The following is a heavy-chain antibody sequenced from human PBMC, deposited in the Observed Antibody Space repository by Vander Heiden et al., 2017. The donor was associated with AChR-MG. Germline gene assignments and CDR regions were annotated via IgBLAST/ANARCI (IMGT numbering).Heavy chain of an antibody. D-gene: IGHD3-10*01. J-gene: IGHJ6*02. Sequence: QVRVQESGPGLVKPSETLSLTCTVSGGSTSSNYWSWIRQPAGKGLEWIGRIYTSGSTNYNPSLRSRLTMSVDASKTQFSLKLTSVKAADTAVYYCAKDVYYGSGSYTLPDVWGQGTTVTVSS. V-gene: IGHV4-4*07. CDR2: IYTSGST. CDR1: GGSTSSNY. CDR3: AKDVYYGSGSYTLPDV.